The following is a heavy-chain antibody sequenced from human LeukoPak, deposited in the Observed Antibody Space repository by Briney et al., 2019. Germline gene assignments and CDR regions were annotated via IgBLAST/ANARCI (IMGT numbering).Heavy chain of an antibody. V-gene: IGHV4-59*08. D-gene: IGHD1-26*01. CDR3: ARSGSASWAD. CDR2: IYYSGST. J-gene: IGHJ4*02. CDR1: GGSISSYY. Sequence: PSETLSLTCTVSGGSISSYYWSWIRQPPGKGLEWIGYIYYSGSTNYNPSLKSRVTISVDTSKNLFSLNLRSVTAADTAVYYCARSGSASWADWGQGTLVTVSS.